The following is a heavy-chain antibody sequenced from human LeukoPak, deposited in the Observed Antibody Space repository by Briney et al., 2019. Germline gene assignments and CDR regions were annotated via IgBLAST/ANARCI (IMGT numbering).Heavy chain of an antibody. Sequence: GGSLRLSCADSGITFRNHDMCRGLHAPGKGLEWVAVISYDGSHKYYADSVKGRFSISRDNSKNTLYLQMNSLRADDTAVYYCAKGARGDTGMANVGLNWIDPWGQGTLVTVSS. J-gene: IGHJ5*02. D-gene: IGHD5-12*01. V-gene: IGHV3-30*18. CDR2: ISYDGSHK. CDR1: GITFRNHD. CDR3: AKGARGDTGMANVGLNWIDP.